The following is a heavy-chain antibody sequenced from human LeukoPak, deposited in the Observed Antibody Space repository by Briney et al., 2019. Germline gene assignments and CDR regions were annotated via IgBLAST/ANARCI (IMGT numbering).Heavy chain of an antibody. CDR2: ISYDGSNK. Sequence: GGSLRLSCAASGFTFSSYGMHWVRQAPGKGLEWVAVISYDGSNKYYADSVKGRFTISRDNSKNTLYLQMNSLRAEDTAVYYCAKDAIFGASYYYYMDVWGKGTTVTVSS. J-gene: IGHJ6*03. CDR1: GFTFSSYG. V-gene: IGHV3-30*18. D-gene: IGHD3-3*01. CDR3: AKDAIFGASYYYYMDV.